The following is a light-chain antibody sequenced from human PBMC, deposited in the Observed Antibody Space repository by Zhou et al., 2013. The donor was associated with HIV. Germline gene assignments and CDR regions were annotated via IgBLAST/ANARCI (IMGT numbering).Light chain of an antibody. Sequence: EIVLTQSPATLSLSPGERATLSCRASQSVNSIYLGWFQQKPGQAPRLLIYGASTRATGIPARFSGSGSGTEFTLTISSLQSEDFAVYYCQQSNNWPPYTFGQGTKLEIK. CDR3: QQSNNWPPYT. J-gene: IGKJ2*01. CDR2: GAS. CDR1: QSVNSIY. V-gene: IGKV3-15*01.